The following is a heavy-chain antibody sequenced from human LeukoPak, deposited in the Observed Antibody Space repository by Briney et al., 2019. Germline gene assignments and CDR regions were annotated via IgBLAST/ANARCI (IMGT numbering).Heavy chain of an antibody. CDR1: GFTFSSYG. CDR2: IRYDGSNK. CDR3: AKVQWSSSTWYWDFDY. D-gene: IGHD6-13*01. J-gene: IGHJ4*02. V-gene: IGHV3-30*02. Sequence: PGGSLRLSCAASGFTFSSYGMHWVRQAPGKGLEWVAFIRYDGSNKYYADSVKGRFTISRDNSKNTLYLQMNSLRAEDTAVYYCAKVQWSSSTWYWDFDYWGQGTLVTVSS.